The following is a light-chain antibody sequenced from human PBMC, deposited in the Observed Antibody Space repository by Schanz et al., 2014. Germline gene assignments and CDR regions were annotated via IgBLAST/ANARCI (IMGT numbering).Light chain of an antibody. Sequence: DIQMTQSPSTLSASVGDRVTITCRASQSISSWLAWYQQKPGKVPKLLIYDASSLESGVPSRFIGSGSGTDFTLTISSLQPDDFAIYYCQQYKSYSGTFGQGTKVEIK. CDR2: DAS. J-gene: IGKJ1*01. CDR1: QSISSW. CDR3: QQYKSYSGT. V-gene: IGKV1-5*01.